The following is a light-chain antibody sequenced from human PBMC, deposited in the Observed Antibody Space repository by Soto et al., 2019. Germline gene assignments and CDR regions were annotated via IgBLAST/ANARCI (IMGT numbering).Light chain of an antibody. CDR3: QKYNNCSRT. V-gene: IGKV1-27*01. CDR1: QGISNY. Sequence: DIQMTQSPSSLSASVGDTVTITCRASQGISNYLAWYQQKPGQVPNLLIYAASTLQSGVPSRFSGSGSGTDFTLTISSLRPEDVATFFCQKYNNCSRTFGQGTTVEI. J-gene: IGKJ1*01. CDR2: AAS.